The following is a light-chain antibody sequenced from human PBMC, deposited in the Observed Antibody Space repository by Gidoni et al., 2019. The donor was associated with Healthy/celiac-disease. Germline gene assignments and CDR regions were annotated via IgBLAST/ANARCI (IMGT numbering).Light chain of an antibody. CDR1: KSVLYSSNHKNY. CDR3: QQYYSTPRALT. V-gene: IGKV4-1*01. J-gene: IGKJ4*01. CDR2: GAS. Sequence: DIVMTQSPDSLAVSLGERATINCKPSKSVLYSSNHKNYLAWYQQKPGQPPKLLIYGASTRESGVPDRFSGSGSGTDFTLTISSLQAEDVAVYYCQQYYSTPRALTFGGGTKVEIK.